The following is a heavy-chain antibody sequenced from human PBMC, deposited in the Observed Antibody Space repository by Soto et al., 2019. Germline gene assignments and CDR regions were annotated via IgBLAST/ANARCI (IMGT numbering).Heavy chain of an antibody. J-gene: IGHJ4*02. CDR2: IYYSGST. CDR1: GGSVSSGSYY. CDR3: AREPSANDYGDYFDY. D-gene: IGHD4-17*01. V-gene: IGHV4-61*01. Sequence: SETLSLTCTVSGGSVSSGSYYWSWIRQPPGKGLEWIGYIYYSGSTNYNPSLKSRVTISVDTSKNQFSLKLSSVTAADTAVYYCAREPSANDYGDYFDYWGQGTLVTVS.